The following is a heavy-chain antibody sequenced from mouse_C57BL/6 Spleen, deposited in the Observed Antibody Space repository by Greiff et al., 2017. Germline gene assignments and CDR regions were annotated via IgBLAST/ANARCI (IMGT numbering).Heavy chain of an antibody. J-gene: IGHJ1*03. CDR3: ARSDSNYVNFDV. D-gene: IGHD2-5*01. V-gene: IGHV1-63*01. Sequence: QVHVKQSGAELVRPGTSVKMSCKASGYTFTNYWIGWAKQRPGHGLEWIGDIYPGGGYTNYNEKFKGKATLTADKSSSTAYMQFSSLTSEDSAIYYCARSDSNYVNFDVWGTGTTVTVSS. CDR1: GYTFTNYW. CDR2: IYPGGGYT.